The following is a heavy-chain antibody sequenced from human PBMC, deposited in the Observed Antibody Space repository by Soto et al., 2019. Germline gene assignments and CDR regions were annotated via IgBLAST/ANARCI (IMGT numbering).Heavy chain of an antibody. CDR1: GYTFTSYG. J-gene: IGHJ4*02. CDR3: ARYLRGDFWSGYRDTYYFDY. CDR2: ISAYNGNT. Sequence: GASVKVSCKASGYTFTSYGISWVRQAPGQGLEWMGWISAYNGNTNYAQKLQGRVTMTTDTSTSTAYMELRSLRSDDTAVYYCARYLRGDFWSGYRDTYYFDYWGQGTLVTVSS. V-gene: IGHV1-18*04. D-gene: IGHD3-3*01.